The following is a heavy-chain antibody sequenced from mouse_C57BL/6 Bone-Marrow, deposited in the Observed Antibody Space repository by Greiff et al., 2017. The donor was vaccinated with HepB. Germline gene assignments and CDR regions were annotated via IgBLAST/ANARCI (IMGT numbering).Heavy chain of an antibody. Sequence: QVQLQQPGAELVRPGTSVKLSCKASGYTFTSYWMHWVKQRPGQGLEWIGVIDPSDSYTNYNQKFKGKATLTVDPSSSTAYMQLSSLTSEDSAVYYCARRELLSFDYWGQGTTLTVSS. CDR3: ARRELLSFDY. V-gene: IGHV1-59*01. D-gene: IGHD2-3*01. CDR2: IDPSDSYT. CDR1: GYTFTSYW. J-gene: IGHJ2*01.